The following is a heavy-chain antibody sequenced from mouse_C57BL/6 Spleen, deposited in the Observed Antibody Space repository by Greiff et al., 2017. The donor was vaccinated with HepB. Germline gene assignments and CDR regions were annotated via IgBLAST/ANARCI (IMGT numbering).Heavy chain of an antibody. D-gene: IGHD2-4*01. CDR1: GYTFTSYD. CDR2: SSPRDGST. V-gene: IGHV1-85*01. Sequence: QVQLKESGPELVKPGASVKLSCKASGYTFTSYDLNWVKQRPGQGLEWIGWSSPRDGSTKYNEKFKGKATLTVDTSSSTAYMELHSLTSEDSAVYFCARGGLRRLHWYGDVWGTGTTVTVSS. J-gene: IGHJ1*03. CDR3: ARGGLRRLHWYGDV.